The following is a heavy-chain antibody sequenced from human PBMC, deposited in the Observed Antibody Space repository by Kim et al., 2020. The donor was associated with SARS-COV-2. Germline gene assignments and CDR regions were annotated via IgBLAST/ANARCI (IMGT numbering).Heavy chain of an antibody. J-gene: IGHJ4*02. CDR2: IYYSGST. V-gene: IGHV4-39*07. Sequence: SETLSLTCTVSGGSISSSSYYWGWIRQPPGKGLEWIGSIYYSGSTYYNPSLKSRVTISVDTSKNQFSLKLSSVTAADTAVYYCARRRSGYYAFDYWGQGTLVTVSS. CDR1: GGSISSSSYY. D-gene: IGHD3-3*01. CDR3: ARRRSGYYAFDY.